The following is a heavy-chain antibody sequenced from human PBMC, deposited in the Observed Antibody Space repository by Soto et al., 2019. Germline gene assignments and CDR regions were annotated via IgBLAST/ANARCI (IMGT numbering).Heavy chain of an antibody. V-gene: IGHV1-18*01. J-gene: IGHJ5*02. CDR1: GYTFTSYG. D-gene: IGHD5-18*01. CDR2: ISAYNGNT. CDR3: ASVTRIQLWSNWFDP. Sequence: QVQLVQSGAEVKKPGASVKVSCKASGYTFTSYGISWVRQAPGQGLEWMGWISAYNGNTNYAQKLQGRVTMTTDTSPSTAYMERRSLRSDDTAVYYCASVTRIQLWSNWFDPWGQGTLVTVSS.